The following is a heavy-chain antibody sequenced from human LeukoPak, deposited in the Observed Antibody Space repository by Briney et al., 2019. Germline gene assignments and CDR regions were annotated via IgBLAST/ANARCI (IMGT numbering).Heavy chain of an antibody. CDR1: GFTFSGST. J-gene: IGHJ4*02. V-gene: IGHV3-73*01. D-gene: IGHD4-23*01. CDR3: TVTTVG. Sequence: GGSLKLSCAASGFTFSGSTIHWVRQASGTGLEWVGRIRSKANSYATAYAASVKGRFTISRDDSKNTAYLQMNSLKTEDTAVYYCTVTTVGWGQGTLVTVSS. CDR2: IRSKANSYAT.